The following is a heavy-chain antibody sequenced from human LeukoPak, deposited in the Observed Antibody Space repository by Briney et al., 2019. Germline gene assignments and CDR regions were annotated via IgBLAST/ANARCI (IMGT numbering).Heavy chain of an antibody. Sequence: SETLSLTCTVSGGSISSYYWSWIRQPPGKGLEWIGYIYYSGSTNYNPALKSRVTISVDTSKNQFSLKLSSVTAADTAVYYCARRDYYSNYFDYWGQGTLVTVS. CDR3: ARRDYYSNYFDY. V-gene: IGHV4-59*08. CDR1: GGSISSYY. J-gene: IGHJ4*02. D-gene: IGHD3-22*01. CDR2: IYYSGST.